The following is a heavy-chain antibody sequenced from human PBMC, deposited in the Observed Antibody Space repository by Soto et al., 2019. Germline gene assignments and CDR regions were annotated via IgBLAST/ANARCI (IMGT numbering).Heavy chain of an antibody. D-gene: IGHD1-1*01. CDR2: IKSKTDGGAR. Sequence: EVQLVESGGDLVEPGGSLRLSCVTSGFMFSSAWMSWVRQAPGKGLEWVGRIKSKTDGGARDYAAPVNGRFSISRDDSKSTLYLQMNSLRAEDTALYYCVEGWNDFRGQGTLVTVSS. CDR1: GFMFSSAW. CDR3: VEGWNDF. J-gene: IGHJ4*02. V-gene: IGHV3-15*01.